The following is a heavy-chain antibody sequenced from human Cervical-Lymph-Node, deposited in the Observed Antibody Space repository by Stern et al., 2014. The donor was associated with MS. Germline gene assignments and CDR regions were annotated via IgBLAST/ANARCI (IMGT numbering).Heavy chain of an antibody. J-gene: IGHJ4*02. V-gene: IGHV3-30*18. Sequence: VQLVQSGGGVVQPGRSLRLTCTVSGFTFSSYGMHWVRQAPGKGLEWVSVIYYDGSDTYYAESVKGRFTISRDNTKNTLYLEMRRLRREDTAVYYCVKRGITEVRGVRLGDYWGPGTLVIVSS. CDR1: GFTFSSYG. D-gene: IGHD3-10*01. CDR3: VKRGITEVRGVRLGDY. CDR2: IYYDGSDT.